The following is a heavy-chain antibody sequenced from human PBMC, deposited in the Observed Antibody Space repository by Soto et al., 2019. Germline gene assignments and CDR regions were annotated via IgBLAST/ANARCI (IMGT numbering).Heavy chain of an antibody. CDR3: QRGGTSSRREVDRYFQY. V-gene: IGHV4-61*01. CDR2: IDYSGST. D-gene: IGHD1-7*01. CDR1: GCSGIGSSRY. Sequence: PAATXSLTCSFSGCSGIGSSRYGNWMRQTPGKGLEWIGYIDYSGSTKYSPSLKSRFTISVDTSKTQFSLKMSSVTDADTAVYYCQRGGTSSRREVDRYFQYWGQGIQVTVSS. J-gene: IGHJ1*01.